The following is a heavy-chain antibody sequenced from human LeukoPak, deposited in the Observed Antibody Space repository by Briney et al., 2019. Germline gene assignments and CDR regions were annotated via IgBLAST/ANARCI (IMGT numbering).Heavy chain of an antibody. V-gene: IGHV4-61*02. J-gene: IGHJ4*02. CDR1: GGSISSGSYY. CDR2: IYTSGST. CDR3: ARGSLGYCSSTSCYGLDY. D-gene: IGHD2-2*01. Sequence: SETLSLTCTVSGGSISSGSYYWSWIRQPAGKGLEWIGRIYTSGSTNYNPSLKSRVTISVDTSKNQFSLKLSSVTAADTAVYYCARGSLGYCSSTSCYGLDYWGQGTLVTVSS.